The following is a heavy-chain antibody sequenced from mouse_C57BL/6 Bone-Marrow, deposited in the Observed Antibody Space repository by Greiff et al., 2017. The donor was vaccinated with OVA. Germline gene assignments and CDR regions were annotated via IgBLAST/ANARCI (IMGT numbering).Heavy chain of an antibody. CDR3: ITTVVGDFDY. CDR2: IHPNSGST. V-gene: IGHV1-64*01. D-gene: IGHD1-1*01. Sequence: QVQLQQPGAELVKPGASVKLSCKASGYTFTSYWMHWVKQRPGQGLEWIGMIHPNSGSTNYNEKFKSKATLTVDKSSSTAYMQLSSLTSEDSAVYYFITTVVGDFDYWGQGTTLTVSS. CDR1: GYTFTSYW. J-gene: IGHJ2*01.